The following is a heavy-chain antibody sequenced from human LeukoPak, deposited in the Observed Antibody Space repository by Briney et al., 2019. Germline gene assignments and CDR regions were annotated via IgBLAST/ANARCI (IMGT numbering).Heavy chain of an antibody. J-gene: IGHJ4*02. CDR2: ISYDGSNK. Sequence: PGGSLRLSCAASGLTFSSHWMHWVRQAPGKGLEWVAVISYDGSNKYYADSVKGRFTISRDNSKNTLYLQMNSLRAEDTAVYYCAREVRSSGWYGARYFDYWGQGTLVTVSS. D-gene: IGHD6-19*01. CDR3: AREVRSSGWYGARYFDY. CDR1: GLTFSSHW. V-gene: IGHV3-30-3*01.